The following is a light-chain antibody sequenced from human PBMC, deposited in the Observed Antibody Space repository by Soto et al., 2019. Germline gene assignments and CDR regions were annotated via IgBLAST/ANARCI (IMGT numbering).Light chain of an antibody. Sequence: QSVLTQPASVSGSPGQSITISCTGTSSDVGGYNYVSWYQRHPGKAPKLMIYDVSNRPSGVSNRFSGSKSGNTASLTISGLQDEDEDDYYCGSYTSSSTLVVFGGGTKLTVL. V-gene: IGLV2-14*01. J-gene: IGLJ2*01. CDR1: SSDVGGYNY. CDR3: GSYTSSSTLVV. CDR2: DVS.